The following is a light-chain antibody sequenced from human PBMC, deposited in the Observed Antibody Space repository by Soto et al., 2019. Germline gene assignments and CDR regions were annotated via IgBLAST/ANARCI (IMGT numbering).Light chain of an antibody. CDR3: QHYGSSPANT. CDR2: GAS. CDR1: QSVKSTY. V-gene: IGKV3-20*01. J-gene: IGKJ2*01. Sequence: VLTQSPGTLSLSPGERATLSCRASQSVKSTYLAWYQKKPGQAPRLIIYGASSRATGIPDRFSGSGSGTDFTLTISRLEAEDFAAYYCQHYGSSPANTFGQGTKVDIK.